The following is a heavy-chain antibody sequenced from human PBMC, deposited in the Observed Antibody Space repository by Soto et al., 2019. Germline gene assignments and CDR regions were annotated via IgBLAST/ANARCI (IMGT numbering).Heavy chain of an antibody. V-gene: IGHV4-39*01. D-gene: IGHD1-26*01. CDR3: AAMQRVGATPYCFEY. J-gene: IGHJ4*01. CDR1: GDSISISSYY. CDR2: MYYSGST. Sequence: SETLSLTCTISGDSISISSYYWAWIRQPLGKGLEWIGSMYYSGSTYNNPSLKSRVTMSVDTPKKQFSLILSSVTAADTAVYYFAAMQRVGATPYCFEYWDEGNLVTVSS.